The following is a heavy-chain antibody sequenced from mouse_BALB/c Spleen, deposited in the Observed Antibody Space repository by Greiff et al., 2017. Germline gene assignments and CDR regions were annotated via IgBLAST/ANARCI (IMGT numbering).Heavy chain of an antibody. J-gene: IGHJ4*01. CDR3: ARDYDGYPYAMDY. CDR2: INSNGGST. V-gene: IGHV5-6-3*01. Sequence: DVQLVESGGGLVQPGGSLKLSCAASGFTFSSYGMSWVRQTPDKRLELVATINSNGGSTYYPDSVKGRFTISRDNAKNTLYLQMSSLKSEDTAMYYSARDYDGYPYAMDYWGQGTSVTVSS. D-gene: IGHD2-3*01. CDR1: GFTFSSYG.